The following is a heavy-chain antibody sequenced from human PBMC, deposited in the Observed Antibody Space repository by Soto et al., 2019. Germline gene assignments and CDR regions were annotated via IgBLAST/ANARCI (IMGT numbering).Heavy chain of an antibody. Sequence: PSETLSLTCTVSGGSISSSFWSWIRQPPGKGLEWIGCISYSGNTNYNPSLKSRVTIFVDTSKNQFSLKLSSVTAADTAVYYCVRHAQWIIRAYWGQGSLVTVSS. J-gene: IGHJ4*02. D-gene: IGHD5-12*01. CDR1: GGSISSSF. CDR3: VRHAQWIIRAY. CDR2: ISYSGNT. V-gene: IGHV4-59*08.